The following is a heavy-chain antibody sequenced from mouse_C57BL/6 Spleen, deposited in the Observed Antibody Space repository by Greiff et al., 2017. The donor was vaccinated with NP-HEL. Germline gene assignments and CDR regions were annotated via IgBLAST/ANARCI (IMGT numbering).Heavy chain of an antibody. D-gene: IGHD1-1*01. CDR3: ARARGSSYWYFDV. CDR1: GFTFSDYG. CDR2: ISSGSSTI. V-gene: IGHV5-17*01. J-gene: IGHJ1*03. Sequence: EVQLVESGGGLVKPGGSLKLSCAASGFTFSDYGMHWVRQAPEKGLEWVAYISSGSSTIYYADTVKGRFTISRDNAKNTLFLQMTSLRSEDTAMYYCARARGSSYWYFDVWGTGTTVTVSS.